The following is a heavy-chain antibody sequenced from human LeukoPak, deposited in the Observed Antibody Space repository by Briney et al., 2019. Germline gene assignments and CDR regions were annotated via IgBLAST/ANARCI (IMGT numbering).Heavy chain of an antibody. D-gene: IGHD2-15*01. Sequence: SETLSLTCTVSGDSITNSCWAWIRQSPGKGLEWIGHTYHSGSSAYHPSLKSRVSMLVDTSTNQLFLNLTSVTAADTAVYYCARRVVAAHNWFDPWGQGTLVTVSS. J-gene: IGHJ5*02. CDR3: ARRVVAAHNWFDP. V-gene: IGHV4-59*01. CDR1: GDSITNSC. CDR2: TYHSGSS.